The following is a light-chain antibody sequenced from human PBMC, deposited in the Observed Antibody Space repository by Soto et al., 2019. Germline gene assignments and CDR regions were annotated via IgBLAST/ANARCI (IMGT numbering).Light chain of an antibody. CDR1: SSDVGGYNY. V-gene: IGLV2-14*01. CDR2: EIS. Sequence: QSALTQPASVSGSHGQSITISCTGTSSDVGGYNYVSWYQQHPGKAPKLMIYEISNRPSGVSNRFSGSKSGNTASLTISGLQAEDEADYYCSSYTTTTTRVVFGGGTKPTVL. CDR3: SSYTTTTTRVV. J-gene: IGLJ2*01.